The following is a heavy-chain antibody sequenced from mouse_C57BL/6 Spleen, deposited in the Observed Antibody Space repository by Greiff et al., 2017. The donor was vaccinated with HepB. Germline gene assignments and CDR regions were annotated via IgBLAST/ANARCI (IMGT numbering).Heavy chain of an antibody. D-gene: IGHD3-2*02. CDR1: GYSITSGYD. J-gene: IGHJ4*01. CDR3: ALGSSGAMDY. CDR2: ISYSGST. Sequence: DVQLQESGPGMVKPSQSLSLTCTVTGYSITSGYDWHWIRHFPGNKLEWMGYISYSGSTNYNPSLKSRISITHDTSKNHFFLKLNSVTTEDTATYYCALGSSGAMDYWGQGTSVTVSS. V-gene: IGHV3-1*01.